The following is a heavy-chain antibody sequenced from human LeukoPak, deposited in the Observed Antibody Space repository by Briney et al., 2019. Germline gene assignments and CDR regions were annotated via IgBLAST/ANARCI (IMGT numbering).Heavy chain of an antibody. CDR3: ARVRDSIADY. J-gene: IGHJ4*02. D-gene: IGHD6-6*01. CDR2: IYHSGST. Sequence: SETLSLTCTVSGGSISSGGYYWSWIRQPPGKGLEWIGYIYHSGSTYYNPSLKSRVTILVDRSKNQFSLKLSSVTAADTAVYYCARVRDSIADYWGQGALVTVSS. CDR1: GGSISSGGYY. V-gene: IGHV4-30-2*01.